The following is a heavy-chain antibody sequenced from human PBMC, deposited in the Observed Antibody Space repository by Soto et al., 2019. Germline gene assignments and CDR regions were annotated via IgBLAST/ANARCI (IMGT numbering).Heavy chain of an antibody. CDR2: ISESGGST. Sequence: GGSLRLSCAASRFSFSDYAMSWVRQAPGKGLEWVSVISESGGSTHYADSVRGRFTVSRDNSKNSLSLRMNSLRDEDTAVYFCAKRSPYSSGWYSPIFDYWGQGA. D-gene: IGHD6-13*01. V-gene: IGHV3-23*01. CDR3: AKRSPYSSGWYSPIFDY. CDR1: RFSFSDYA. J-gene: IGHJ4*02.